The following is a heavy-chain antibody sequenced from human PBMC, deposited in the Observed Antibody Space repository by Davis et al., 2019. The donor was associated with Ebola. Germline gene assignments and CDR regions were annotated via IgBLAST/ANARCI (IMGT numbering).Heavy chain of an antibody. CDR3: ARGSSWYNPFDY. CDR1: GYSFTSSW. D-gene: IGHD6-13*01. V-gene: IGHV5-51*01. J-gene: IGHJ4*02. CDR2: VYPGDSDT. Sequence: PGGSLRLSCKGSGYSFTSSWIAWVRQMPGKGLEWMGIVYPGDSDTRYGPSFQGQVTISADRSISTAYLQWSSLKASDTAMYYCARGSSWYNPFDYWGQGTLVTVSS.